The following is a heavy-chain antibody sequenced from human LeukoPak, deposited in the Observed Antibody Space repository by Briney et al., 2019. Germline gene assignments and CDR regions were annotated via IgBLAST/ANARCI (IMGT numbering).Heavy chain of an antibody. V-gene: IGHV3-23*01. J-gene: IGHJ4*02. CDR1: GFTFSTFA. D-gene: IGHD2-8*02. CDR3: ATYRQVLSPFES. CDR2: IFPSGGEI. Sequence: PGGSLRLSCAASGFTFSTFAMIWVRQPPGKGLEWVSSIFPSGGEIHYADSVRGRFTIYRDNSKSTLSLQMNSLRAEDTAIYYCATYRQVLSPFESWGQGTLVTVSS.